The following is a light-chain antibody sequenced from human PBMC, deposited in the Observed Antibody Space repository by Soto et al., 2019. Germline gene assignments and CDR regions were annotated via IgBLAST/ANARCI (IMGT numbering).Light chain of an antibody. CDR3: QQRGT. CDR1: QSISSY. Sequence: DIQMTQSPSSLSASVGDRVTITCRASQSISSYLNWYQQKPGKAPKLLIYAASSLQSGVPSRFSGSGSGTDFTLTISSLQTEDFATYYCQQRGTLGQGTKVDIK. CDR2: AAS. V-gene: IGKV1-39*01. J-gene: IGKJ1*01.